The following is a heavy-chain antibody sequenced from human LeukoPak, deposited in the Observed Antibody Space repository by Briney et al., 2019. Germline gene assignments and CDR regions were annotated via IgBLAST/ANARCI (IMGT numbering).Heavy chain of an antibody. D-gene: IGHD1-26*01. V-gene: IGHV1-69*13. J-gene: IGHJ4*02. CDR2: IIPIFGTA. CDR1: GGTFSSYA. Sequence: ASVKVSCKASGGTFSSYAISWVRQAPGQGLEWMGGIIPIFGTANYAQKFQGRVTITADESTSTAYMELSSLRSEDTAVYYCARDPLMVGATHFDYWGQGTLVTVSS. CDR3: ARDPLMVGATHFDY.